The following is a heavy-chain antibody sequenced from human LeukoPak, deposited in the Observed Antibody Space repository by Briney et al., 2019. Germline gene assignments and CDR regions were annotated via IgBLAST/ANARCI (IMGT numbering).Heavy chain of an antibody. CDR3: AKDSSGYRSYYYYGMDV. D-gene: IGHD3-22*01. CDR1: GFTVSSNY. Sequence: GGSLRLSCAASGFTVSSNYMSWVRQAPGKGLEWVSVIYSGGSAYYADSVKGRFTISRDNSKNTLYLQMNSLRAEDTAVYYCAKDSSGYRSYYYYGMDVWGQGTTVTVSS. CDR2: IYSGGSA. J-gene: IGHJ6*02. V-gene: IGHV3-66*02.